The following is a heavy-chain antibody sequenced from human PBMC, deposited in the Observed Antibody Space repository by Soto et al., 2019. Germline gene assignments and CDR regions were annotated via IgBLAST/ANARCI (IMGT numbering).Heavy chain of an antibody. J-gene: IGHJ6*02. CDR1: GGTFNNYP. V-gene: IGHV1-69*01. D-gene: IGHD5-12*01. CDR3: ARGRGYSGDDHYYYFDMDV. Sequence: QVQLVQSGAEVKKPGSSVKVSCKASGGTFNNYPITWVRQAPGEGLEWMGGSIPIFDTANYEQKFQGRVTISVDESTSTAYMELSSLRSEDTAVYYCARGRGYSGDDHYYYFDMDVWGQGTTVTVSS. CDR2: SIPIFDTA.